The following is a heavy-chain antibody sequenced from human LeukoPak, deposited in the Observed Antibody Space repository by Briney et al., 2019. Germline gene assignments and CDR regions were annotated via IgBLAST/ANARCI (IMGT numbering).Heavy chain of an antibody. V-gene: IGHV3-48*03. Sequence: GGSLRLSCAASGFTFSNYEMNWVRQAPGKGLEWLSYISSSGTIYYADSVKGRFTISRDNAKNSLYLQVNSLRAEATAVYYFLGGGRGGYWGQGTLVTVSS. J-gene: IGHJ4*02. CDR1: GFTFSNYE. CDR3: LGGGRGGY. CDR2: ISSSGTI. D-gene: IGHD3-16*01.